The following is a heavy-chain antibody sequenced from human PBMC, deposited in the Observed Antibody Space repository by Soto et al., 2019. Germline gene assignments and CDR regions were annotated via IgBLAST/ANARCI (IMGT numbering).Heavy chain of an antibody. CDR3: AKEDILGVRSFDY. V-gene: IGHV3-48*02. Sequence: GGSLRLSCAASGFTFSGYSVNWVRQAPGKGLEWVSYISSGSKTIYYAESVKGRFTVSRDNARNSQYLQMNSLRDEDTAVYYCAKEDILGVRSFDYWGQGTLVTVSS. J-gene: IGHJ4*02. CDR1: GFTFSGYS. D-gene: IGHD3-9*01. CDR2: ISSGSKTI.